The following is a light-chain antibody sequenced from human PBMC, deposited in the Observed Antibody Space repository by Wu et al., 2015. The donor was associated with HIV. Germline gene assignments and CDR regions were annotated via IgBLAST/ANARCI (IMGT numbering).Light chain of an antibody. CDR2: GAS. V-gene: IGKV3-20*01. Sequence: EIVLTQSPGTLSLSPGERTTLSCRASQTVASSYLAWYQQRPGQAPRLLIYGASSRATGIPDRFSGSGSGTDFTLIISRLEPADFAVYYCQQYGNSPPTFGQGTKVE. CDR1: QTVASSY. J-gene: IGKJ1*01. CDR3: QQYGNSPPT.